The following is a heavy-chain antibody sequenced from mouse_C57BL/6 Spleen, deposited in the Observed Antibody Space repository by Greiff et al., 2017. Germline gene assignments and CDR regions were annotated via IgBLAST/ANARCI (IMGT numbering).Heavy chain of an antibody. D-gene: IGHD1-1*01. CDR3: VYYCGSSVYYAMDY. Sequence: QVQLQQPGAELVKPGASVKLSCKASGYTFTSYWMHWVKQRPGQGLEWIGMIHPNSGSTNYNEKFKSKATLTVDKSSSTAYMQLSSLTSDDSAVYYCVYYCGSSVYYAMDYWGQGTSVTVSS. CDR2: IHPNSGST. J-gene: IGHJ4*01. V-gene: IGHV1-64*01. CDR1: GYTFTSYW.